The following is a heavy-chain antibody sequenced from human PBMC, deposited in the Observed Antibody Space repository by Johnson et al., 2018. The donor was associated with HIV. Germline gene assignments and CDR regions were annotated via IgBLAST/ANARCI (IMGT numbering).Heavy chain of an antibody. J-gene: IGHJ3*02. Sequence: QMQLVESGGGLVQPGKSLRLSCAASGFIFSNYPMHWVRKAPGKGLEWVAVISKDGANNYHADSVKGRFTISRDNSKNTLYLQMNSLRGEDTAFYYCARDCSYGSNDAFDIWGQGTMVTVSS. CDR1: GFIFSNYP. V-gene: IGHV3-30*04. D-gene: IGHD5-18*01. CDR2: ISKDGANN. CDR3: ARDCSYGSNDAFDI.